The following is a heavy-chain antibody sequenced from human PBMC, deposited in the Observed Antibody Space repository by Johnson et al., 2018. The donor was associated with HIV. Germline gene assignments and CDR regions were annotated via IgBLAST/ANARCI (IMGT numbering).Heavy chain of an antibody. V-gene: IGHV3-15*01. Sequence: VQLVESGGDVVQPGRSLRLSCAASGFTFTNAWMHWVRQAPGKGLEWVGRLKSRTDGETADYAAPVTGRFTISRDDSKNTLYLQMNSLKTEDTAVYYCTTTSSSGYTNSYAFDVWGQGTMVTVSS. CDR1: GFTFTNAW. CDR2: LKSRTDGETA. CDR3: TTTSSSGYTNSYAFDV. D-gene: IGHD6-6*01. J-gene: IGHJ3*01.